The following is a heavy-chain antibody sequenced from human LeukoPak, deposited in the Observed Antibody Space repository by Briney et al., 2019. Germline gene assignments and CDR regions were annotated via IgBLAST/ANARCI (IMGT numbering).Heavy chain of an antibody. J-gene: IGHJ4*02. V-gene: IGHV4-34*01. CDR1: GGSFSGYY. Sequence: SETLSLTCAVYGGSFSGYYWSWIRQPPGKGLEWIGEINHSGSTNYNPSLKSRVTISVDTSKNQVSLKLSSATAADTAVYYCARGRYSSGPFDYWGQGTLVTVSS. CDR2: INHSGST. D-gene: IGHD6-19*01. CDR3: ARGRYSSGPFDY.